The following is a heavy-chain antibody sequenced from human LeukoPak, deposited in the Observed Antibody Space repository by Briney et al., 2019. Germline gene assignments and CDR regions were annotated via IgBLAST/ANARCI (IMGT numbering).Heavy chain of an antibody. CDR1: GGSISSGDYY. V-gene: IGHV4-30-4*08. D-gene: IGHD5-24*01. J-gene: IGHJ3*02. CDR2: IYYSGST. Sequence: SQTLSLTCTVSGGSISSGDYYWSWIRQPPGKGLEWTGYIYYSGSTYYNPSLKSRVTISVDTSKNQFSLKLSSVTAADTAVYYCARSHVEIAFDIWGQGTMVTVSS. CDR3: ARSHVEIAFDI.